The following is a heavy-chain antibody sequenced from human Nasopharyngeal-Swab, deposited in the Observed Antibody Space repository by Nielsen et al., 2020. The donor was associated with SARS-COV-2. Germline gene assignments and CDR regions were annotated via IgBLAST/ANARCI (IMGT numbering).Heavy chain of an antibody. V-gene: IGHV3-49*03. D-gene: IGHD2-2*01. CDR1: GFTFGDYA. CDR2: IRSEAYGGTT. Sequence: GGSLRLSCTASGFTFGDYAMSWFRQAPGKGLEWVGFIRSEAYGGTTEYAASVKGRLTISRDDSKSIAYLQMNSLKTEDTAVYYCTREPDIVVVPAAISFDYWGQGTLVTVSS. CDR3: TREPDIVVVPAAISFDY. J-gene: IGHJ4*02.